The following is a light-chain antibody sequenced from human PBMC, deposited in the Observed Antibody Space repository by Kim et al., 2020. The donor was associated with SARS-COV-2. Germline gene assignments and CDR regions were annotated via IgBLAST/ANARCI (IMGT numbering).Light chain of an antibody. CDR3: QQSYSTPRGPFT. Sequence: DIQMTQSPSSLSASVGDRVTITCRASQSISSYLNWYQQKPGKAPKLLIYAASSLQSGVPSRFSGSGSGTDFTLTISSLQPEDFETYYCQQSYSTPRGPFTFGPGTKVDIK. CDR2: AAS. V-gene: IGKV1-39*01. J-gene: IGKJ3*01. CDR1: QSISSY.